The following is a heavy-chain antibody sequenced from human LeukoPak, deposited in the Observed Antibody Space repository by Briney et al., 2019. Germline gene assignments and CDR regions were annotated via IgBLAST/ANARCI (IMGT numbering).Heavy chain of an antibody. V-gene: IGHV1-2*02. Sequence: GASVKVSCKASGYTFTGYYMHWVRQAPGQGLEWMGWINPNSGGTNYAQKFQGRVTMTRDTSISTAYMELSSLRSEDTAVYYCARGTVVTDAFDIWGQGTMVTVSS. J-gene: IGHJ3*02. D-gene: IGHD3-22*01. CDR1: GYTFTGYY. CDR2: INPNSGGT. CDR3: ARGTVVTDAFDI.